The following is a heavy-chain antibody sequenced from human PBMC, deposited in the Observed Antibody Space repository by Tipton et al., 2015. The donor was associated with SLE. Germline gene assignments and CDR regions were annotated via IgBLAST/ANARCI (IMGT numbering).Heavy chain of an antibody. CDR1: GGSISSSSYY. D-gene: IGHD6-19*01. J-gene: IGHJ4*02. V-gene: IGHV4-39*07. Sequence: TLSLTCTVSGGSISSSSYYWGWIRQPPGKGLEWIGEINHSGSTNYNPSLKSRVTISVDTSKNQFSLKLSSVTAADTAVYYCAYSSGWLVEYWGQGTLVTVSS. CDR3: AYSSGWLVEY. CDR2: INHSGST.